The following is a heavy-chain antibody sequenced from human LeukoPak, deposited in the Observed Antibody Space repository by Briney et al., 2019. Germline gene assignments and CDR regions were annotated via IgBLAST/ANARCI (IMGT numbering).Heavy chain of an antibody. D-gene: IGHD3-3*01. CDR2: ISGSGGST. CDR3: AKDSVATIFGVTTIGKYYFDY. Sequence: GGSLRLSCAASGFTFSSYAMSWVRQAPGKGLEWVSAISGSGGSTYYADSVKGRFTISRDNSKNTLYLQMSSLRAEDTAVYYCAKDSVATIFGVTTIGKYYFDYWGQGILVTVSS. CDR1: GFTFSSYA. V-gene: IGHV3-23*01. J-gene: IGHJ4*02.